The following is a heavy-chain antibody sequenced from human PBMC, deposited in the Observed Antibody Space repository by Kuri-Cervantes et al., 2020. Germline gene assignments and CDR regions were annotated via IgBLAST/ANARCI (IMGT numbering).Heavy chain of an antibody. CDR2: INPNSGGT. CDR3: ARGDRASMRPTSDWFDP. D-gene: IGHD2-8*01. V-gene: IGHV1-2*04. Sequence: ASVKVSCKASGYTFNGYYMHWVRQAPGQGLEWMGWINPNSGGTNYAQKFQGWVTMTRDTSISTAYMELSSLRSEDTAVYYCARGDRASMRPTSDWFDPWGQGTLVTVSS. CDR1: GYTFNGYY. J-gene: IGHJ5*02.